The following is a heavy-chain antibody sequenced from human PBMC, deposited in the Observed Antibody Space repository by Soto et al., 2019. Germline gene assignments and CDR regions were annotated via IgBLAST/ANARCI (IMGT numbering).Heavy chain of an antibody. CDR1: GGSISSSSYY. J-gene: IGHJ5*02. Sequence: SETLSLTCTVSGGSISSSSYYWGWIRQPPGKGLEWIGSIYYSGSTYYNPSLKSRVTISVDTSKNQFSLKLSSVTAADTAVYYCARVAAELTVVCYFDWCERKWFDPWGQGTLVTVSS. D-gene: IGHD3-9*01. CDR3: ARVAAELTVVCYFDWCERKWFDP. CDR2: IYYSGST. V-gene: IGHV4-39*01.